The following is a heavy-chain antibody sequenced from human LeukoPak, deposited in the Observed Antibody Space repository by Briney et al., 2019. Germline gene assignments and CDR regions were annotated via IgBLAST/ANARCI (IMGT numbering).Heavy chain of an antibody. D-gene: IGHD2-2*01. Sequence: PGGSLRLSCAASGFTFSSYSXNXVRQAXGKXXXXXXXISXXSXYIXXADSXKGRFXXSXDNAKNSLYLQMNSLRAEDPTVYYCASGPRPYSSTSCYPYWGQGTLVTVSS. CDR2: ISXXSXYI. J-gene: IGHJ4*02. CDR1: GFTFSSYS. CDR3: ASGPRPYSSTSCYPY. V-gene: IGHV3-21*01.